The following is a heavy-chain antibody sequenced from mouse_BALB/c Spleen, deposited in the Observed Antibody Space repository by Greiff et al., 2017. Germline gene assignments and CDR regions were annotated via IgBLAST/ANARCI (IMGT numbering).Heavy chain of an antibody. V-gene: IGHV5-9-3*01. J-gene: IGHJ2*01. Sequence: DVKLVESGGGLVKPGGSLKLSCAASGFTFSSYAMSWVRQTPEKRLEWVATISSGGSYTYYPDSVKGRFTISRDNAKNTLYLQMSSLRSEDTAMYYCARRGVNWPFDDWGQGTTLTVAS. D-gene: IGHD4-1*01. CDR2: ISSGGSYT. CDR1: GFTFSSYA. CDR3: ARRGVNWPFDD.